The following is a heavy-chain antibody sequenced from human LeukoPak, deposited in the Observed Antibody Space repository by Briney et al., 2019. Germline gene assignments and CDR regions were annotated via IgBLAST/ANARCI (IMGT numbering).Heavy chain of an antibody. Sequence: SETLSLTCTVSGGSFSSGSYYWSWIRQPPGKGLEWIGYIYYSGNTNYNPSLKSRVTISVDTSKNQFSLKLSSVTAADTAVYYCAREGLATMIRGTIPYWGQGTLVTVSS. J-gene: IGHJ4*02. CDR1: GGSFSSGSYY. V-gene: IGHV4-61*01. CDR2: IYYSGNT. D-gene: IGHD3-10*01. CDR3: AREGLATMIRGTIPY.